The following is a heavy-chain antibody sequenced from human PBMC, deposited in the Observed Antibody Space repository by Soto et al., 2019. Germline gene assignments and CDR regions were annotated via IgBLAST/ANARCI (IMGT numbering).Heavy chain of an antibody. D-gene: IGHD3-16*02. Sequence: SETLSLTCTVSGGSISSSSYCWGWSRQPPGKGLEWIGSIYYSGSTYYNPSLKSRVTISVDTSKNQFSLKLSSVTAADTAVYYCAITYYDYVWGSYRRYYFDYWGQGTLVTVSS. V-gene: IGHV4-39*01. CDR3: AITYYDYVWGSYRRYYFDY. J-gene: IGHJ4*02. CDR1: GGSISSSSYC. CDR2: IYYSGST.